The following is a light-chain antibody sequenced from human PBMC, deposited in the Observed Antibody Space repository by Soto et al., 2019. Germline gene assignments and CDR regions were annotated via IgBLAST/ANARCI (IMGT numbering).Light chain of an antibody. Sequence: QSVLTQPASVSGSPGQSITISCTGTSSDIGAYNCVSWYQQHPVKAPKLMLYDVNIRPSGVSNRFSGSKSGNTASLTISGLQAEDEADYYCTSWTTSTTMIFGGGTKLTVL. CDR2: DVN. J-gene: IGLJ2*01. CDR1: SSDIGAYNC. V-gene: IGLV2-14*03. CDR3: TSWTTSTTMI.